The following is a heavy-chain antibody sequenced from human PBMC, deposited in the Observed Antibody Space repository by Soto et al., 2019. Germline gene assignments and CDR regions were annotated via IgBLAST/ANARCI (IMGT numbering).Heavy chain of an antibody. D-gene: IGHD2-21*02. CDR2: IYHTGTT. Sequence: SETLSLTCAVSGGSISSDGYSWSWIRQPPGKGLEWIGYIYHTGTTYYNPSLQSRVTISVDRSKNHFSLKMRSVTAADTAMYYCASSVGGNSDWFDPWGQGTLVTVS. CDR1: GGSISSDGYS. V-gene: IGHV4-30-2*01. J-gene: IGHJ5*02. CDR3: ASSVGGNSDWFDP.